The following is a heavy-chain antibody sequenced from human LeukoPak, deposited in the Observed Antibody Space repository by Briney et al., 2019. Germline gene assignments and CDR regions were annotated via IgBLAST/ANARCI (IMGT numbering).Heavy chain of an antibody. CDR2: IIPIFGTA. V-gene: IGHV1-69*13. Sequence: SVKVSCKASGYTFTSYGINWVRQAPGQGLEWMGGIIPIFGTANYAQKFQGRVTITADESTSTAYMELSSLRSEDTAVYYCARDLSYYYDSSGYYDYWGQGTLVTVSS. J-gene: IGHJ4*02. CDR1: GYTFTSYG. CDR3: ARDLSYYYDSSGYYDY. D-gene: IGHD3-22*01.